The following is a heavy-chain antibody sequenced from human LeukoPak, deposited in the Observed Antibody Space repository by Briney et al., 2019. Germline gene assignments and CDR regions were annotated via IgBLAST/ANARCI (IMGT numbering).Heavy chain of an antibody. D-gene: IGHD3-22*01. CDR1: GFTFNSYW. CDR2: INGDGSYT. J-gene: IGHJ4*02. Sequence: PGGSLRLSCAASGFTFNSYWMHWVRQAPGKGLVWVSHINGDGSYTNYADSMQGRFPISRDTAKNTLYLQMNSLRVDDTAVYYCARGFTYDSSGLYPTDYWGQGTLVTVSS. V-gene: IGHV3-74*01. CDR3: ARGFTYDSSGLYPTDY.